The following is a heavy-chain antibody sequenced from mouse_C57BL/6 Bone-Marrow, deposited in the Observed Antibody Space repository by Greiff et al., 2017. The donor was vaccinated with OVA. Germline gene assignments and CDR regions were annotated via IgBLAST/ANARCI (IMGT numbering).Heavy chain of an antibody. CDR3: ASRQLRLPYFDD. D-gene: IGHD3-2*02. CDR1: GYTFTSYW. J-gene: IGHJ2*01. V-gene: IGHV1-59*01. Sequence: QVQLQQPGAELVRPGTSVKLSCKASGYTFTSYWMHWVKQRPGQGLEWIGVIDPSDSYTNYNQKFKGKATLTVDTSSSTAYMQLSSLTSEDSAVYYCASRQLRLPYFDDWGQGTTLTVSS. CDR2: IDPSDSYT.